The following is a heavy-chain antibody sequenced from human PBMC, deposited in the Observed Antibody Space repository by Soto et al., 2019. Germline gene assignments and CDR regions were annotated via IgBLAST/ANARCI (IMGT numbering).Heavy chain of an antibody. CDR3: ARDPAP. CDR1: GDYITRGGCY. V-gene: IGHV4-31*03. CDR2: IYNSGTT. Sequence: SETQSLTCTVSGDYITRGGCYWSWIRQHPGKGLEWIGYIYNSGTTYYNPSLKSRVTISVDTSKNQFSLKLTSVTAADTAVYYCARDPAPWGQGTLVTVSS. J-gene: IGHJ5*02.